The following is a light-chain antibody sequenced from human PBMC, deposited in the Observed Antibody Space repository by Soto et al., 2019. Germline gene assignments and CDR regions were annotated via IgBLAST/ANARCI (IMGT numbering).Light chain of an antibody. CDR3: SSYTSSNTLV. J-gene: IGLJ2*01. V-gene: IGLV2-14*01. CDR2: DVT. Sequence: QSALTQPASVSGSPGQSITISCTGTSSDVGTYIYVAWYQQHPGKAPRLMIYDVTNRPSGVSNRFSGSKSGTTASLTISGLQAEDEADYFCSSYTSSNTLVFGGGTKLTVL. CDR1: SSDVGTYIY.